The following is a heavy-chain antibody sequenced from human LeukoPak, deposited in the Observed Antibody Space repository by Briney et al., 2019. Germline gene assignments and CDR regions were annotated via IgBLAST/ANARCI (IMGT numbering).Heavy chain of an antibody. D-gene: IGHD3-22*01. V-gene: IGHV3-53*01. CDR3: ARDQYYYDSSGYSHYGMDV. J-gene: IGHJ6*02. Sequence: GGSLRLSCAAPGFTVSSNYMSWVRQAPGKGLEWVSVIYSGGSTYYADSVKGRFTISRDNSKNTLYLQMNSLRAEDTAVYYCARDQYYYDSSGYSHYGMDVWGQGTTVTVSS. CDR2: IYSGGST. CDR1: GFTVSSNY.